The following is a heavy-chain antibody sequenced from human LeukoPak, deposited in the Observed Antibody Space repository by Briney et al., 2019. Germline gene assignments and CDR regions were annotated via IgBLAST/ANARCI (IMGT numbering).Heavy chain of an antibody. J-gene: IGHJ4*02. CDR1: GFTFSYYG. CDR3: AKIEGKYQLANIPDS. V-gene: IGHV3-30*02. D-gene: IGHD2-2*01. Sequence: PGVSLRLSCVASGFTFSYYGKHWVRQAPGKGLEWVAFIRYDGSNEYYAESVKGRFTISRDNSKNTLYLQMNSLRVEDTAAYYCAKIEGKYQLANIPDSWGQGTLVTVSS. CDR2: IRYDGSNE.